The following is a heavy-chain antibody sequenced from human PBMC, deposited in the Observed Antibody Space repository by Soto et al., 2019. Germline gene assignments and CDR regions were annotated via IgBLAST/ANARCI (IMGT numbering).Heavy chain of an antibody. CDR3: ARDPPPPDY. Sequence: QVQLVQSGAEVKKPGASVKVSCKASGYTFASYAISWMRQAPGQGLEWMGWISAYNGNTNYAQKLQGRVTMTTDTSTSTADMELRSLRSEDTAVYYCARDPPPPDYWCQGTLVTVSS. V-gene: IGHV1-18*01. J-gene: IGHJ4*02. CDR2: ISAYNGNT. CDR1: GYTFASYA.